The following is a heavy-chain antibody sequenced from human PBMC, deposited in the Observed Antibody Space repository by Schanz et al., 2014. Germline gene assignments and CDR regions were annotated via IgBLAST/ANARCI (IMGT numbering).Heavy chain of an antibody. V-gene: IGHV3-23*04. Sequence: EVQLVESGGDLVQPGGSLRLSCAASGFTMRNEWMSWVRQAPGKGLEWVSGISGSGVITYYEDSVKGRFTISRDNSKNTLYLQMNSLRAEDTAIYYCAKYRYSVFDFDYWGQGTLVTVSS. D-gene: IGHD3-16*02. J-gene: IGHJ4*02. CDR2: ISGSGVIT. CDR1: GFTMRNEW. CDR3: AKYRYSVFDFDY.